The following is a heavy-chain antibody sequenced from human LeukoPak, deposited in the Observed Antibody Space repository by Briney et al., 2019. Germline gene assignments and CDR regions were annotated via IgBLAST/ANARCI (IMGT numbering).Heavy chain of an antibody. V-gene: IGHV4-34*01. CDR3: ARIVVVPAASGQYYYYGMDV. CDR2: LNHSGGT. J-gene: IGHJ6*02. Sequence: SETLSLTCAVHGGSFSGYYWSWIRQPPGKGLEWIGELNHSGGTNYNPSLKSRVAISVDTSKNQFSLKLSSVTAADTAVYYCARIVVVPAASGQYYYYGMDVWGQGTTVTVSS. CDR1: GGSFSGYY. D-gene: IGHD2-2*01.